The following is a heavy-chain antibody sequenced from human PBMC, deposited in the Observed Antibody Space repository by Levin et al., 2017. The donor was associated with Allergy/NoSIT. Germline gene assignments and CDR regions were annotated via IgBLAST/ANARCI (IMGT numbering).Heavy chain of an antibody. CDR2: ISSDGRKK. CDR1: GFTFSSYG. V-gene: IGHV3-30*18. J-gene: IGHJ3*02. Sequence: PGGSLRLSCAASGFTFSSYGMHRVRQAPGKGLEGGAVISSDGRKKFYADSVKARFTISRDNSKNTLDLQMTSLRAEDTAVYYCAKDVYGSGWYPLGNDAFEMWGQGTKVSVSS. CDR3: AKDVYGSGWYPLGNDAFEM. D-gene: IGHD6-19*01.